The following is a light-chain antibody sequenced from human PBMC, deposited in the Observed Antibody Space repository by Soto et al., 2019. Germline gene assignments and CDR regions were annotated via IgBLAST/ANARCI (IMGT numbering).Light chain of an antibody. CDR3: QQYTNTNNPWM. CDR1: QTIRTW. J-gene: IGKJ1*01. Sequence: DIQVTQSPPTLSASLGDRVTITCRASQTIRTWMAWYQHKPGKAPKLLVYDASTLQSGVASRFSGSGSGTEFTLIISGLQPDDSATYYCQQYTNTNNPWMFGQGTKVDIK. V-gene: IGKV1-5*01. CDR2: DAS.